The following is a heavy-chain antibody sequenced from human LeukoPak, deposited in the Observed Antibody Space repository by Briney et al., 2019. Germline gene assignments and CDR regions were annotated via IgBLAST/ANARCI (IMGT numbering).Heavy chain of an antibody. D-gene: IGHD6-13*01. CDR2: IKQDGSEK. Sequence: GGSLRLSCAASGFTFSSYWMSWVRQAPGKGLEWVANIKQDGSEKYYVDSVKGRFTISRDNAKNSLYLQMNSLRAEDTAVYYCARVGYSSSWPGDYWGQGTLVTVSS. CDR1: GFTFSSYW. J-gene: IGHJ4*02. CDR3: ARVGYSSSWPGDY. V-gene: IGHV3-7*01.